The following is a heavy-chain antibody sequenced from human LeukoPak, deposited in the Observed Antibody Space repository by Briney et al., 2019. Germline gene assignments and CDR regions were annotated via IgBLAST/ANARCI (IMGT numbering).Heavy chain of an antibody. Sequence: ASVKVSCKASGGTFSSYAISWVRQAPGQGLEWMGRIIPILGIADYAQKFQGRVTITADTSTDTAYMELSSLRSEDTAVYYCATALWIAAAARDVWGQGTTVTVSS. D-gene: IGHD6-13*01. CDR2: IIPILGIA. V-gene: IGHV1-69*04. CDR3: ATALWIAAAARDV. J-gene: IGHJ6*02. CDR1: GGTFSSYA.